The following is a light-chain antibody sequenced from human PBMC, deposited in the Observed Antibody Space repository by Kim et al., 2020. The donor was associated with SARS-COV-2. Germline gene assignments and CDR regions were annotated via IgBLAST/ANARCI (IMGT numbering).Light chain of an antibody. CDR1: SGYSDYK. CDR2: VGTGGIVR. Sequence: QPVLTQPPSASASQGAPVTLTCTLSSGYSDYKVDWDQQRPGKGPRFVMRVGTGGIVRSKGDGIPDRFSVLVSGLNRFLTIKNIDVGDERDYHFGANHGSGTNLVFGGGTQLTVL. V-gene: IGLV9-49*01. J-gene: IGLJ2*01. CDR3: GANHGSGTNLV.